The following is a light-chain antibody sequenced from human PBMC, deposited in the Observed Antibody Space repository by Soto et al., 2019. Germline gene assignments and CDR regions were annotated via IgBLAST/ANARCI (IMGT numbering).Light chain of an antibody. Sequence: DIVITQSPCTLSLSPGEKATLSCRASQNMNINNFNYLAWYQQKPGQAPRLLIYGASTRATGIPDRFSGSGSEADFSLTISSLDPEDFAKYDCQQYGSSSWTCGQGTKVDSK. CDR1: QNMNINNFNY. CDR2: GAS. J-gene: IGKJ1*01. CDR3: QQYGSSSWT. V-gene: IGKV3-20*01.